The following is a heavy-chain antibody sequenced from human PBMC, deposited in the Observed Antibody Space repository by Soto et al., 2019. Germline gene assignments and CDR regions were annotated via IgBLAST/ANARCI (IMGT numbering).Heavy chain of an antibody. D-gene: IGHD3-10*01. Sequence: SLRLSCAASDFDFSSYGIHWVRQAPGKGLEWVAASSYDGRETFYADSAEGRFTVSKEMSKNTAFLQMNALRHEDTAVYFCARDSGWPILNFDNWGQGTPVTVSS. CDR1: DFDFSSYG. V-gene: IGHV3-30*03. CDR3: ARDSGWPILNFDN. J-gene: IGHJ4*02. CDR2: SSYDGRET.